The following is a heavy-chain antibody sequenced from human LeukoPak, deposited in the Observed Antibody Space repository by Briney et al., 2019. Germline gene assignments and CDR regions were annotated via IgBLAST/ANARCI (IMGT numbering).Heavy chain of an antibody. D-gene: IGHD4-23*01. CDR2: IDPSDSYT. V-gene: IGHV5-10-1*01. CDR3: AREVTVENFRH. Sequence: GESLKISCKGSEYRFNSYWISWVRQMPGKGLEWMGNIDPSDSYTNYSPSFQGHVTISADKSISTAYLQWSSLKASDTAMYYCAREVTVENFRHWGQGTLVTVSS. J-gene: IGHJ1*01. CDR1: EYRFNSYW.